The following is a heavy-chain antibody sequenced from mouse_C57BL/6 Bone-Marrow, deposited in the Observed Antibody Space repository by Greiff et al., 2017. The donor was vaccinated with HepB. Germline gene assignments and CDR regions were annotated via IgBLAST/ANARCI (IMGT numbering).Heavy chain of an antibody. CDR1: GFTFSDYG. Sequence: EVMLVESGGGLVKPGGSLKLSCAASGFTFSDYGMHWVRQAPEKGLEWVAYISCGSSTIYYDDTVKGRCTISRDNAKNTLFLHMTSLRSEDTAMYYCARPYYGSSDPCWSMDVWGQGTTVTVSS. CDR2: ISCGSSTI. CDR3: ARPYYGSSDPCWSMDV. V-gene: IGHV5-17*01. D-gene: IGHD1-1*01. J-gene: IGHJ1*01.